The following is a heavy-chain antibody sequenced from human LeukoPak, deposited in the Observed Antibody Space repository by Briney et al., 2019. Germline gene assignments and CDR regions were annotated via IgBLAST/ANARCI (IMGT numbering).Heavy chain of an antibody. V-gene: IGHV4-39*07. J-gene: IGHJ4*02. CDR1: SGSINSSNYY. D-gene: IGHD3-22*01. CDR3: ARAHYDSSGYYYPDY. CDR2: IYCSGST. Sequence: PSETLSLTCTVSSGSINSSNYYGGWTRQPPKKGLEWIGSIYCSGSTYYNPSLRSRVTISVDTSKNSFSLKLSSVTAADTAVYYCARAHYDSSGYYYPDYWGQGTLVTVSS.